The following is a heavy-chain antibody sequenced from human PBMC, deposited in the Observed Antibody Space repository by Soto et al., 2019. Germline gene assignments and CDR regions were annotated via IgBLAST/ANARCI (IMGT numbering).Heavy chain of an antibody. D-gene: IGHD2-2*01. CDR1: GGTFSSYA. CDR3: ARALAGGVCSSTSCYDY. J-gene: IGHJ4*02. V-gene: IGHV1-69*01. CDR2: IIPIFGTA. Sequence: QVQLVQSGAEVKKPGSSVKVSCKASGGTFSSYAISWVRQAPGQGLEWMGGIIPIFGTANYAQKFQGRVTITADESTTTAYMELSSRRSDDTAVYYCARALAGGVCSSTSCYDYWGQGTLVTVSS.